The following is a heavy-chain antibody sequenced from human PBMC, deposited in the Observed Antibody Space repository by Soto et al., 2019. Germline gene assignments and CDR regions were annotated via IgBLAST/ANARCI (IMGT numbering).Heavy chain of an antibody. D-gene: IGHD3-10*01. CDR1: GFTFNTFA. CDR3: ARDRDGMDV. V-gene: IGHV3-33*01. Sequence: QVQLVESGGGVVQPGRSLRLSCATSGFTFNTFAMHWVHQAPGKGLEWVAVIWYDGSNKYSSDSVKGRFTISRDNSKNTLYLQMNSLRAEDTTVYYCARDRDGMDVRGQGTTVTVSS. J-gene: IGHJ6*02. CDR2: IWYDGSNK.